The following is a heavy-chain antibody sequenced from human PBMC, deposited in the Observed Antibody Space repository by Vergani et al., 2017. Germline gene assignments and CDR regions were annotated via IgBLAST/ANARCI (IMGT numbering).Heavy chain of an antibody. J-gene: IGHJ6*03. CDR1: GGSISSGDHC. CDR3: ARGDTQVPATSHFYDMDV. Sequence: QVQLQESGPGVVKPSQTLSLTCAVSGGSISSGDHCWTWIRQRPGKGLEWIGYIFYSGTTYDNPSLRSRLTISVDTSQNQFSLKLRSVTAADTAVYYCARGDTQVPATSHFYDMDVWGKGTTVVVSS. D-gene: IGHD6-25*01. CDR2: IFYSGTT. V-gene: IGHV4-31*11.